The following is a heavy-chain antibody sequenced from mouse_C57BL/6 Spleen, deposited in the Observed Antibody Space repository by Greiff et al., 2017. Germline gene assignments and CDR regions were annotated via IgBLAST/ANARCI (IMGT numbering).Heavy chain of an antibody. D-gene: IGHD1-1*01. CDR3: ARDDYYGSSEGYLDV. CDR2: ISSGSSTI. Sequence: EVKLVESGGGLVKPGGSLKLSCAASGFTFSDYGMHWVRQAPEKGLEWVAYISSGSSTIYYADTVKGRFTISRDNAKNTLFLQMTRLRSEDTAMYYCARDDYYGSSEGYLDVWGTGTTVTVSS. CDR1: GFTFSDYG. J-gene: IGHJ1*03. V-gene: IGHV5-17*01.